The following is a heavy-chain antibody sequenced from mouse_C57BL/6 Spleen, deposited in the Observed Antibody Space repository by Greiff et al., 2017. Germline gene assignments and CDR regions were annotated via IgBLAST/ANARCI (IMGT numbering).Heavy chain of an antibody. CDR3: ARRELYDGFHY. J-gene: IGHJ2*01. Sequence: VQLQQSGAELVRPGASVKLSCKASGYTFTDYYINWVKQRPGQGLEWIARIYPGSGNTYFNEKFKGKATLTAEKSSSTAYMQLSSLTSEDSAVYFCARRELYDGFHYWGQGTTLTVSS. D-gene: IGHD2-12*01. CDR2: IYPGSGNT. CDR1: GYTFTDYY. V-gene: IGHV1-76*01.